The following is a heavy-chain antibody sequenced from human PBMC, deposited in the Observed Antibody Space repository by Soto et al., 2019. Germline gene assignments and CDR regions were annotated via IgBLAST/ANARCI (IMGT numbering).Heavy chain of an antibody. D-gene: IGHD3-9*01. CDR2: ITGSDGST. CDR1: GFTFSSHS. J-gene: IGHJ4*02. Sequence: EVQLLESGGGLIQPGGSLRLSCAASGFTFSSHSMSWVRQAPGKGLEWVSAITGSDGSTYYAGSVKGRFTISRDNSKNTLYLQINSLRAEDTAVYYCAKRLKSNYDILGPFDYWGQGTLVTVSS. V-gene: IGHV3-23*01. CDR3: AKRLKSNYDILGPFDY.